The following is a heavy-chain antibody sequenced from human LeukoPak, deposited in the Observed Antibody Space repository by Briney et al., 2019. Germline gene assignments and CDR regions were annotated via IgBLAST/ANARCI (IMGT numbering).Heavy chain of an antibody. CDR3: ARVRYDFWSEDY. D-gene: IGHD3-3*01. Sequence: SETLSLTCTVSGYSISSGYYWGWIRPPPGKGLEWIGSIYHSGSTYYNPSLKSRVTISVDTSKNQFSLKLSSVTAADTAVYYCARVRYDFWSEDYWGQGTLVTVSS. CDR2: IYHSGST. V-gene: IGHV4-38-2*02. J-gene: IGHJ4*02. CDR1: GYSISSGYY.